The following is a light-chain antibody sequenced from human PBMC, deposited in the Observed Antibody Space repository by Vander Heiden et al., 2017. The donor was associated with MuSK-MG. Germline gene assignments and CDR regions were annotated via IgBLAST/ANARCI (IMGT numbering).Light chain of an antibody. CDR2: WAS. CDR1: QSVLHSSNGKNY. Sequence: DIVMTQSPDSLTVSLGDRATITCRSSQSVLHSSNGKNYLAWYQQKPGQPPKMLIYWASARNSGVPDRFSGSGSGTDFTLTISSLQAEDVAVYYCQHYFTSPPAFGQGTKVEIK. CDR3: QHYFTSPPA. J-gene: IGKJ1*01. V-gene: IGKV4-1*01.